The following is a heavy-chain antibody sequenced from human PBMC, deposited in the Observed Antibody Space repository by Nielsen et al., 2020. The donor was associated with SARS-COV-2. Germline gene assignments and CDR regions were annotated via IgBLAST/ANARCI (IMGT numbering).Heavy chain of an antibody. Sequence: GESLKISCAASGFTFSSYAMHWVRQAPGKGLEWVAVISYDGSNKYYADSVKGRFTISRDNSKNTLYLQMNSLRAEDTAVYYCAKDGVGANYYYYGMHVWGQGTTVTVSS. CDR3: AKDGVGANYYYYGMHV. CDR1: GFTFSSYA. J-gene: IGHJ6*02. CDR2: ISYDGSNK. D-gene: IGHD1-26*01. V-gene: IGHV3-30*04.